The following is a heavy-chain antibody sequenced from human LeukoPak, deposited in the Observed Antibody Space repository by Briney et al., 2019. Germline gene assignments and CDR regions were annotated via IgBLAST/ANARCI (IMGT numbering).Heavy chain of an antibody. CDR3: ASISYDYVWGSYRKGYYFDY. V-gene: IGHV4-34*01. CDR2: INHSGST. Sequence: PSETLSLTCAVYGGSFSGYYCSWIRQPPGKGLEWIGEINHSGSTNYNPSLKSRVTISVDTSKNQFSLKLSSVTAADTAVYYCASISYDYVWGSYRKGYYFDYWGQGTLVTVSS. D-gene: IGHD3-16*02. J-gene: IGHJ4*02. CDR1: GGSFSGYY.